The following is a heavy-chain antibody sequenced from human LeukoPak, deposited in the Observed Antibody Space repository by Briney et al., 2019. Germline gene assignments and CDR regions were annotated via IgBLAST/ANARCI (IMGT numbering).Heavy chain of an antibody. J-gene: IGHJ4*02. CDR3: ARVGYDSGGHYFDY. D-gene: IGHD3-10*01. Sequence: GGSLRLSCAASGFAFSDHYMDWVRQAPGKGLEWVGRSRNKAKSYTTEYAASVKGRFTISRDDSKNSVYLQMNSLKTEDTAVYYCARVGYDSGGHYFDYWGQGTLVTVSS. V-gene: IGHV3-72*01. CDR2: SRNKAKSYTT. CDR1: GFAFSDHY.